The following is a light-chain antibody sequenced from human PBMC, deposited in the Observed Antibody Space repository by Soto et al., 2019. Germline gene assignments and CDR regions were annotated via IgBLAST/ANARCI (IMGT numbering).Light chain of an antibody. CDR2: GAS. CDR1: QGISATK. J-gene: IGKJ4*01. V-gene: IGKV3-20*01. Sequence: EIVLTQSPGTLSLSPGERATLSCRASQGISATKLAWYQQKPGRAPRLLIYGASSRATGIPDRVSGGGSGKGFTLTIRRLEAEGFGVYYCQQYDRPPLTFGGGTKVEI. CDR3: QQYDRPPLT.